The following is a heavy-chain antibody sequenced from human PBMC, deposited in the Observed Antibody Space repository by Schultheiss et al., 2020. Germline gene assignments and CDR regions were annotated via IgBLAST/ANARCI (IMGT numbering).Heavy chain of an antibody. V-gene: IGHV1-8*01. CDR1: GSTFTSYD. CDR2: MNPNSGNT. CDR3: AKGVAYLDAFDI. J-gene: IGHJ3*02. Sequence: ASVKVSFKASGSTFTSYDINWVRQATGQGLEWMGWMNPNSGNTGYAQKFQGRVTMTRNTSISTAYMELSSLRSEDTAVYYCAKGVAYLDAFDIWGLGTMVTVSS.